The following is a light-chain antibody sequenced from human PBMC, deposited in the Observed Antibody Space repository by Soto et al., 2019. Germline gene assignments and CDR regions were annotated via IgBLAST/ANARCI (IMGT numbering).Light chain of an antibody. CDR1: SSDVGGYKY. CDR2: EVS. CDR3: SSYRDSDTLV. Sequence: QSALTQPASVSGSPGQSITISCSGTSSDVGGYKYVSWYQQHPGKAPKLMIYEVSNRPSGVSNRFSGFKSGNTASLNISGLQAKDEADYYCSSYRDSDTLVFGGGTKLTVL. V-gene: IGLV2-14*01. J-gene: IGLJ2*01.